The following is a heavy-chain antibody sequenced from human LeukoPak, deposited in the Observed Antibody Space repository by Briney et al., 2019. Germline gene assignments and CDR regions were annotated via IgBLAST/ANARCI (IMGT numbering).Heavy chain of an antibody. D-gene: IGHD1-1*01. J-gene: IGHJ4*02. Sequence: GGSLRLSCAASGFTFSSYWMSWVRQAPGKGLEWVANIKQDGSEKYYVDSVKGQFTISRDNAKNSLYLQMNNLRTEDTAVYFCARDQLGAFNSWGQGTLVTVSS. CDR1: GFTFSSYW. V-gene: IGHV3-7*01. CDR3: ARDQLGAFNS. CDR2: IKQDGSEK.